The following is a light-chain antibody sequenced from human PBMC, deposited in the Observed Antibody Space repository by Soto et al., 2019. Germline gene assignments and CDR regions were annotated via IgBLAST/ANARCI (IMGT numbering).Light chain of an antibody. CDR1: QRMSAW. V-gene: IGKV1-5*01. CDR3: QQYDTYPWT. Sequence: DIQMTQSPTTLSASVGDRVIITCRASQRMSAWLAWYQQKPGKAPTLLIYDASSLENGVPSRFSGSGSGTDFTLTISSLQPDDFATYYCQQYDTYPWTFGQGNKVEIK. J-gene: IGKJ1*01. CDR2: DAS.